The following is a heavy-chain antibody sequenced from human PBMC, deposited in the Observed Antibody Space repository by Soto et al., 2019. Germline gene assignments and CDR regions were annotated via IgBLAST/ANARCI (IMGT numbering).Heavy chain of an antibody. V-gene: IGHV3-15*07. J-gene: IGHJ1*01. CDR3: TTDRSWELLPGGY. CDR1: GFTFSNAW. Sequence: EVQLVASGGGLVKPGGSLRLSCAAPGFTFSNAWMNWFRQAPGKGLEWVGRIKSKTDGGTTDYAAPVKGRFTISRDDSRYTLYLQMNSLKTEDTAVYYCTTDRSWELLPGGYWGRGTLVTVSS. D-gene: IGHD1-26*01. CDR2: IKSKTDGGTT.